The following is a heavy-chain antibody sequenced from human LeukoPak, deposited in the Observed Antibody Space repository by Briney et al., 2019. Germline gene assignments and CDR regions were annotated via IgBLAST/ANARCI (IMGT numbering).Heavy chain of an antibody. CDR2: IYYSGST. D-gene: IGHD4-17*01. J-gene: IGHJ4*02. V-gene: IGHV4-39*02. Sequence: PSETLSLTCSVSGGSISSSTYYWGWIRQPPGQGLDWIGNIYYSGSTYYNPSLKSRVTISVDTSKNQFSLKLTSVTAVDTAVYYCARDYGDYAFDSWGQGTLVTVSS. CDR3: ARDYGDYAFDS. CDR1: GGSISSSTYY.